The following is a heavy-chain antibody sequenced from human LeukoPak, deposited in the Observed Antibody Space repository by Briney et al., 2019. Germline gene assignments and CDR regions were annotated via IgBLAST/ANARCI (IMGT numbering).Heavy chain of an antibody. D-gene: IGHD3-22*01. CDR3: ARRSYYDSGGYYCDF. J-gene: IGHJ4*02. V-gene: IGHV5-51*01. CDR2: IYPDDSDT. Sequence: GESLKISCKGSGYIFTNYWIAWVRQMPGKGLEWMGIIYPDDSDTRYSPSFQGQVTISADKSISTAYLQWSSLKASDTAMYYCARRSYYDSGGYYCDFWGQGTLVTVSS. CDR1: GYIFTNYW.